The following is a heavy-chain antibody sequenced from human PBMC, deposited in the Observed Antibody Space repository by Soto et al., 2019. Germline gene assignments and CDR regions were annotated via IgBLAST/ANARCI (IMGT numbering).Heavy chain of an antibody. Sequence: LRLSCAASGFTFSSYWMHWVRQAPGKGLVWVSRINSDGRSTSYADSVKGRFTISRDNAENTLYLQMNGLRAEDTAVYYCARRVAEPTGPYCFDSWGQGTPVTVSS. CDR2: INSDGRST. J-gene: IGHJ4*02. CDR3: ARRVAEPTGPYCFDS. V-gene: IGHV3-74*01. CDR1: GFTFSSYW. D-gene: IGHD2-15*01.